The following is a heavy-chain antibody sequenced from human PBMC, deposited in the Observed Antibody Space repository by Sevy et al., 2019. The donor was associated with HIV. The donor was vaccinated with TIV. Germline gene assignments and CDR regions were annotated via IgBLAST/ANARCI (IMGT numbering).Heavy chain of an antibody. V-gene: IGHV3-7*04. Sequence: GGSLRLSCAASGFTFSTYWMSWVRQAPGKGLEWVATMKQDGSEKDYVDSVKGRFTISRDNAKNSLYLQMNSLRGEDTALYYCGRGGVGGYSYSLDSWGQGTLVTVSS. D-gene: IGHD5-18*01. J-gene: IGHJ4*02. CDR2: MKQDGSEK. CDR3: GRGGVGGYSYSLDS. CDR1: GFTFSTYW.